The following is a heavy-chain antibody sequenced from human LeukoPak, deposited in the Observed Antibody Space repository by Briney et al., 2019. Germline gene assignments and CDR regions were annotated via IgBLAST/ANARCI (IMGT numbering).Heavy chain of an antibody. CDR1: GYTFTSYG. CDR2: ISAYNGNT. CDR3: ARDLGSYYYYYGMDV. Sequence: ASVKVSCEASGYTFTSYGISWVRQAPGQGLEWMGWISAYNGNTNYAQKLQGRVTMTTDTSTSTAYMELRSLRSDDTAVYYCARDLGSYYYYYGMDVWGQGTTVTVSS. D-gene: IGHD7-27*01. J-gene: IGHJ6*02. V-gene: IGHV1-18*01.